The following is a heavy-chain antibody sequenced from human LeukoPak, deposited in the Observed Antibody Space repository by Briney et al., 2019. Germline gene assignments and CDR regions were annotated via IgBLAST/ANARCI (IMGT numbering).Heavy chain of an antibody. J-gene: IGHJ3*02. Sequence: PGGSLRLSCAASGFTVSSNYMNWVRQAPGKGLEWVSYISSSSSTIYYADSVKGRFTISRDNAKNSLYLQMNSLRDEDTAVYYCAREVRGGDAFDIWGQGTMVTVSS. CDR3: AREVRGGDAFDI. CDR1: GFTVSSNY. V-gene: IGHV3-48*02. CDR2: ISSSSSTI. D-gene: IGHD3-10*01.